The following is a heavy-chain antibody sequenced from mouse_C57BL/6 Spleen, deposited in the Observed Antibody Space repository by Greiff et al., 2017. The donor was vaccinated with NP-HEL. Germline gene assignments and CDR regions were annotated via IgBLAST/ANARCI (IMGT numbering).Heavy chain of an antibody. CDR1: GFTFSSCA. D-gene: IGHD1-1*01. CDR2: ISDGGSYT. CDR3: ARDRAYYGSDWYFDV. Sequence: EVQVVESGGGLVKPGGSLKLSCAASGFTFSSCAMSWVRQTPEKRLEWVATISDGGSYTYYPDNVKGRFTISRDNAKNNLYLQMSHLKSEDTAMYYCARDRAYYGSDWYFDVWGTGTTVTVSS. V-gene: IGHV5-4*01. J-gene: IGHJ1*03.